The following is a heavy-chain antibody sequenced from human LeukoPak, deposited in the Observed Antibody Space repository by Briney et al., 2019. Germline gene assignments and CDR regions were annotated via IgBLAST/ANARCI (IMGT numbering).Heavy chain of an antibody. CDR3: AKDLPTSGGDYYPTFDY. V-gene: IGHV1-18*01. D-gene: IGHD2-21*02. CDR1: GYTFTSYG. CDR2: ISAYNGNT. J-gene: IGHJ4*01. Sequence: ASVKVSSKASGYTFTSYGISWVRQPPGQGLEWMGWISAYNGNTNYAQKLQGRVTMTTDTSTSTAYMELRSLRSDDTAVYYCAKDLPTSGGDYYPTFDYWGQGTMVTVSS.